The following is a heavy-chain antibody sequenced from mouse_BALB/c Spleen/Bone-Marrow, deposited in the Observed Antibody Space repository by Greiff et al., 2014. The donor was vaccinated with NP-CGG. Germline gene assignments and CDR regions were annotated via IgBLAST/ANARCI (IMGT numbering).Heavy chain of an antibody. D-gene: IGHD1-1*01. CDR1: GFNIKDTY. J-gene: IGHJ3*01. V-gene: IGHV14-3*02. Sequence: VQLQQSGAELVKPGASAKLSCTASGFNIKDTYMYWVKQRPEQGLEWIGRIDPANGNTKYDPKFQGKATITADTSSNTAYLQLSSLTSEDTAVYYCAPYYYGSSQFAYWGQGTLVTVSA. CDR3: APYYYGSSQFAY. CDR2: IDPANGNT.